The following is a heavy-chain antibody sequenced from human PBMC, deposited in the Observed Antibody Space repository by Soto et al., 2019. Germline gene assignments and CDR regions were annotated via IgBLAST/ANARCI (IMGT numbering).Heavy chain of an antibody. CDR2: IYYSGST. Sequence: SETLSLTCTVSGGSISSSSYYWGWIRQPPGKGLEWIGSIYYSGSTYYNPSLKSRVTISVDTSKNQFSLKLSSVTAADTAVYYCARTGTTYYWGQGTLVTVSS. J-gene: IGHJ4*02. CDR1: GGSISSSSYY. V-gene: IGHV4-39*01. D-gene: IGHD1-7*01. CDR3: ARTGTTYY.